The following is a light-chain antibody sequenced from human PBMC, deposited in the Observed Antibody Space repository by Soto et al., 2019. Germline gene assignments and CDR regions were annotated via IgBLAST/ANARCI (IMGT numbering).Light chain of an antibody. Sequence: DIQMTQSPSTLSASVGYRVTITCRASQSIGRRLAWYQQKPGQAPQLVMYEASNLQTGVPSRFSGSGAGTEFTLTISSLQPDDLATYYCQQYYVYSFTFGGGTKVEIK. CDR2: EAS. V-gene: IGKV1-5*03. CDR1: QSIGRR. J-gene: IGKJ4*01. CDR3: QQYYVYSFT.